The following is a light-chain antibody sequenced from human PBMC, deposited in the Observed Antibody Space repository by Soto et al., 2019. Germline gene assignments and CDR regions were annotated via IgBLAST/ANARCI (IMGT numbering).Light chain of an antibody. V-gene: IGLV2-14*01. J-gene: IGLJ1*01. CDR1: SNDVGAYNF. CDR3: NSYTSSITPCV. CDR2: EVS. Sequence: QSVLTQPASVSGSPGQSITISCTGTSNDVGAYNFVSWYQQHPGKAPKLLIYEVSNRPSEISDRFPGSKSGNTASLTISGLQTEDEADYYCNSYTSSITPCVFGTGTKVTV.